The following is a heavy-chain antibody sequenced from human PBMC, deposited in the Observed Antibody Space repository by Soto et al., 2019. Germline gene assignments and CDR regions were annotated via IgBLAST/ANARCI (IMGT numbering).Heavy chain of an antibody. CDR1: GGSISSYY. CDR2: FYYSGST. D-gene: IGHD6-19*01. J-gene: IGHJ4*02. CDR3: ARGGWKLFDY. Sequence: PSETLSLTCPVSGGSISSYYLSWIRQPPGKGLEWIGCFYYSGSTNYNPSLKSRVTISVDTSKKQFSLKLSSVTAVDTAVYYCARGGWKLFDYWGQGTLVTVSS. V-gene: IGHV4-59*01.